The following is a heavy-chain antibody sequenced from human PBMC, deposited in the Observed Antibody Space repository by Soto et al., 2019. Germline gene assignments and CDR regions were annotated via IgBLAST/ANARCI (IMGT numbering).Heavy chain of an antibody. CDR3: ASLNSVVVPAAITRFDL. Sequence: QLQLQESGPGLVKPSETLSLTCTVSGGSISSSSYYWGWIRQPPGKGLEWIGSIYYSGSTYYNPSLKSRVSKCENTYKNQFSLKLSSVTAADTAVYYCASLNSVVVPAAITRFDLWGKGTLVTVSS. V-gene: IGHV4-39*01. CDR2: IYYSGST. CDR1: GGSISSSSYY. D-gene: IGHD2-2*01. J-gene: IGHJ5*02.